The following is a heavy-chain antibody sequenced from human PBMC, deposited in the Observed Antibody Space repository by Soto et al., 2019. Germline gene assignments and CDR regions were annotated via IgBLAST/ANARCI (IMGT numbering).Heavy chain of an antibody. CDR1: GCRSTRYW. J-gene: IGHJ3*02. V-gene: IGHV5-10-1*01. CDR3: ARQPAVTIGGAFDT. D-gene: IGHD2-2*01. Sequence: XESLKIYGKGSGCRSTRYWKSWVRQMPGKGLEWMGRIDPSDSYTNYSPSFQGHVTISADKSISTAYLQWSSLKASDTAMYYCARQPAVTIGGAFDTWGQGTMVTVSS. CDR2: IDPSDSYT.